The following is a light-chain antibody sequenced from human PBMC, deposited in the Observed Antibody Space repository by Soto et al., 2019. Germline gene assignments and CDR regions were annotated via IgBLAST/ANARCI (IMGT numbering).Light chain of an antibody. V-gene: IGLV2-14*01. J-gene: IGLJ2*01. CDR1: SRDAGTYKY. CDR2: EVS. Sequence: QSALTQTASVSGSPGQSITISCTGTSRDAGTYKYVSWYQQHPGKAPKLMIYEVSNRPSGVSNRFSGSKSGNTASLTISGLQAEDEADYYCSSYTSRSTPVFGGGTKLTVL. CDR3: SSYTSRSTPV.